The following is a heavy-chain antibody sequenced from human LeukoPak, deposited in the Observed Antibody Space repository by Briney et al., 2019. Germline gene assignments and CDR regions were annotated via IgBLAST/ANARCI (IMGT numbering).Heavy chain of an antibody. CDR2: IKSKADGGTT. J-gene: IGHJ4*02. V-gene: IGHV3-15*01. Sequence: GGSLRLSCAASGIAFSDVWMTWVRQAPGKGLECVGRIKSKADGGTTDYAAPVKGRFSISGDDSKNTVYLQMDSLEAEDTAVYYCAAFSKGFWGQGTLVTVSS. CDR1: GIAFSDVW. CDR3: AAFSKGF.